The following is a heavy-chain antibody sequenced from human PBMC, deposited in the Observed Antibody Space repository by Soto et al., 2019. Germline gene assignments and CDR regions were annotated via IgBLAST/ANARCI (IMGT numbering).Heavy chain of an antibody. CDR3: ATDPYSGYTFDY. Sequence: VPVKVSCEVSGYTLYEFFLPWVRQAPGKGLEWMGGFDPEDGETIYAQKFQGRVTMTEDTSTDTAYMELSSLRSEDTAVYYCATDPYSGYTFDYWGQGTLVTVSS. D-gene: IGHD3-22*01. CDR2: FDPEDGET. V-gene: IGHV1-24*01. CDR1: GYTLYEFF. J-gene: IGHJ4*02.